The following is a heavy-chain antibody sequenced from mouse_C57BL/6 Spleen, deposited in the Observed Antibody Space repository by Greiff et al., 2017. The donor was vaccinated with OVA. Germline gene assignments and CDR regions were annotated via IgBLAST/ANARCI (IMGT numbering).Heavy chain of an antibody. V-gene: IGHV1-18*01. Sequence: EVQLQQSGPELVKPGASVKIPCKASGYTFTDYNMDWVKQSHGKSLEWIGDINPNNGGTIYNQKFKGKATLTVDKSSSTAYMELRSLTSEDTAVYYCARGDYGNYRYFDVWGTGTTVTVSS. J-gene: IGHJ1*03. CDR3: ARGDYGNYRYFDV. CDR2: INPNNGGT. D-gene: IGHD2-1*01. CDR1: GYTFTDYN.